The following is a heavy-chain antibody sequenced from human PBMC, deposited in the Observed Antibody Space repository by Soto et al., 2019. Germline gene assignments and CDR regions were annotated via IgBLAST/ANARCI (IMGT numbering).Heavy chain of an antibody. D-gene: IGHD2-2*01. Sequence: QVQLVQSGAEVKKPGSSVKVSCKASGGTISRYSITWVRQAPGHGLEWIGRVIPIFGIPTYAQKFQGRVTITADESTSXAXVXXSSLRSDDTAVYYCAREDRDRETGLVPAAIDGMDVWGQGTTVTVSS. CDR1: GGTISRYS. J-gene: IGHJ6*02. V-gene: IGHV1-69*08. CDR2: VIPIFGIP. CDR3: AREDRDRETGLVPAAIDGMDV.